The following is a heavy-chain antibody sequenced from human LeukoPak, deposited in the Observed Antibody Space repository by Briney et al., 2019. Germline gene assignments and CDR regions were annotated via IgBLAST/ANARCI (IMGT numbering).Heavy chain of an antibody. CDR1: GYTFTVYY. D-gene: IGHD3-16*01. Sequence: ASVNVSCKASGYTFTVYYMHWVRLAPGQGVEWMGWVNPNSGDTNYAQKFQGRVTITRDTSINTAYMELSGLTSDDTAVYYCARGPLSPYFDYWGQGTLVTVSS. J-gene: IGHJ4*02. V-gene: IGHV1-2*02. CDR2: VNPNSGDT. CDR3: ARGPLSPYFDY.